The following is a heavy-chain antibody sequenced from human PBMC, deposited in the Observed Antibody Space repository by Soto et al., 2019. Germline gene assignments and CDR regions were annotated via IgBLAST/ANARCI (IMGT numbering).Heavy chain of an antibody. V-gene: IGHV1-18*01. CDR1: GYTFTSYG. CDR2: ISAYNGNT. D-gene: IGHD3-3*02. J-gene: IGHJ4*02. CDR3: ARDISVAAVDY. Sequence: QVQLVQSGAEVKKPGASMKVSCKASGYTFTSYGLSWVLQAPGQGLEWMGWISAYNGNTKNEQKLQGIVTMTTGTSTSTAYVELRSLRSDDTAVYFCARDISVAAVDYWGQGNLVNVSS.